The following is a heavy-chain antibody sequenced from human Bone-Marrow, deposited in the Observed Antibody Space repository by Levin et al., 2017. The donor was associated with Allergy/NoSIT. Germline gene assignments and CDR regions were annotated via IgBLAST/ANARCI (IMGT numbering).Heavy chain of an antibody. V-gene: IGHV3-33*01. CDR1: GFTFSSYG. CDR3: ARASSIGSSQPNDP. J-gene: IGHJ5*02. D-gene: IGHD6-13*01. Sequence: GESLKISCAASGFTFSSYGMHWVRQAPGKGLEWVAVIWYDGSNKYYADSVKGRFTISRDNSKNTLYLQMNSLRAEDTAVYYCARASSIGSSQPNDPWGQGTLVTVSS. CDR2: IWYDGSNK.